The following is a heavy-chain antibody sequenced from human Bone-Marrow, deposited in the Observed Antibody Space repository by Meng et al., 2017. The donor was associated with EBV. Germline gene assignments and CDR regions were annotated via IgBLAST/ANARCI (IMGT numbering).Heavy chain of an antibody. CDR1: GGSISSSSYY. Sequence: QLYLQDARPGLAKPSDTRSLTCTVSGGSISSSSYYWGWIRQPPGKGLEWIGSIYYSGSTYYNPSLKSRVTISVDTSKNQFSLKLSSVTAADTAVYYCARVSVGATFFDYWGQGTLVTVSS. V-gene: IGHV4-39*07. J-gene: IGHJ4*02. CDR2: IYYSGST. D-gene: IGHD1-26*01. CDR3: ARVSVGATFFDY.